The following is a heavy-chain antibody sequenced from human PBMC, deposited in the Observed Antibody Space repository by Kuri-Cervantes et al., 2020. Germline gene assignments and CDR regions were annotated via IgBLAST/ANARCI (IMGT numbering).Heavy chain of an antibody. V-gene: IGHV4-30-4*08. CDR1: GYSISSGDYY. D-gene: IGHD3-10*01. CDR2: IYYSGST. CDR3: ARASNSITTELDY. Sequence: SETLSLTCAVSGYSISSGDYYWSWIRQPPGKGLEWIGYIYYSGSTYYNPSLKSRVTISVDTSKNQFSLKLSSVTAADTAVYYCARASNSITTELDYWGQGTLVTVSS. J-gene: IGHJ4*02.